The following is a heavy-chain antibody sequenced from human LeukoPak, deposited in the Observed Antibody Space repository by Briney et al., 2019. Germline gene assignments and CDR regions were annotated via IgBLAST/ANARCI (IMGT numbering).Heavy chain of an antibody. CDR3: ARALASVAGTSYYYYGMDV. D-gene: IGHD6-19*01. CDR2: ISYDGSNK. J-gene: IGHJ6*02. V-gene: IGHV3-30-3*01. CDR1: GFTFSSYA. Sequence: AGGSLRLSCAASGFTFSSYAMHWVRQAPGKGLEWVAVISYDGSNKYYADSVRGRFTISRDNSKNTLYLQMNSLRAEDTAVYYCARALASVAGTSYYYYGMDVWGQGTTVTVSS.